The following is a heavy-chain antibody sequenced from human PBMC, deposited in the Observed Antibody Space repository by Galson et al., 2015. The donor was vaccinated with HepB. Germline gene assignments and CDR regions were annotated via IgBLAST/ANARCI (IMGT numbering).Heavy chain of an antibody. CDR1: GFTFSSYS. CDR2: ISSSSSYI. CDR3: ARMGKQWLGPFDY. V-gene: IGHV3-21*01. J-gene: IGHJ4*02. D-gene: IGHD6-19*01. Sequence: SLRLSCAASGFTFSSYSMNWVRQAPGKGLEWVSSISSSSSYIYYADSVKGRFTISRDNAKNSLYLQMNSLRAEDTAVYYCARMGKQWLGPFDYWGQGTLVTVSS.